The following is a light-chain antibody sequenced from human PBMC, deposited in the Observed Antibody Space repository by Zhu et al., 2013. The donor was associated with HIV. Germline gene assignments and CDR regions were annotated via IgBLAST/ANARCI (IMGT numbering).Light chain of an antibody. CDR3: QLYGRSPII. Sequence: DIVLTQSPGTLSLSPGERATLSCTASQSISSNYLAWYQQRPGQAPRLLIYGASSGATGIPDRFSGSGSGTDFTLTISRLEPEDFAVYYCQLYGRSPIIFGGGTKVE. CDR1: QSISSNY. CDR2: GAS. J-gene: IGKJ4*01. V-gene: IGKV3-20*01.